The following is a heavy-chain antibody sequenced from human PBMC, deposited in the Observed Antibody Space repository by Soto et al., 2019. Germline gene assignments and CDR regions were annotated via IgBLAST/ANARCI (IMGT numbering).Heavy chain of an antibody. CDR3: ARGGHFYGMDV. CDR1: GGSITSYY. V-gene: IGHV4-59*01. Sequence: PEETLSLTCTVSGGSITSYYWTWIRQPPGKGLEWIGYIFYSGNTNYSPSLRSRVTISVDTSKNQFSLKLTSVTAADTAVYLCARGGHFYGMDVWGQGTTVTVSS. D-gene: IGHD3-10*01. J-gene: IGHJ6*02. CDR2: IFYSGNT.